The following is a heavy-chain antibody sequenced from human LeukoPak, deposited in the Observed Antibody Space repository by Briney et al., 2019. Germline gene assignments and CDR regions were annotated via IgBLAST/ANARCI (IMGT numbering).Heavy chain of an antibody. CDR3: AYCSSTSWLYYYYYMDV. Sequence: SVKVSCKASGGTFSSYAISWVRQAPGQGLEWMGGIIPIFGTANYAQKFQGRVTITTDESTSTAYMELSSLRSEDTAVYYCAYCSSTSWLYYYYYMDVWGKGTTVTVSS. CDR2: IIPIFGTA. D-gene: IGHD2-2*01. CDR1: GGTFSSYA. J-gene: IGHJ6*03. V-gene: IGHV1-69*05.